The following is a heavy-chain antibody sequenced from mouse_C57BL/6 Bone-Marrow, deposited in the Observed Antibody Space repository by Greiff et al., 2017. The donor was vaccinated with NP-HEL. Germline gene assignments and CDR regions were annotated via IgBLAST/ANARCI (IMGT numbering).Heavy chain of an antibody. CDR3: TRDQVGRWYFDV. J-gene: IGHJ1*03. V-gene: IGHV5-9-1*02. D-gene: IGHD4-1*01. Sequence: EVMLVESGEGLVKPGGSLKLSCAASGFTFSSYAMSWVRQTPEKRLECVAYISSGGDYIYYADTVKGRFTISRDNARNTLYLQMSSLKSEDTAMYYCTRDQVGRWYFDVWGTGTTVTVSS. CDR1: GFTFSSYA. CDR2: ISSGGDYI.